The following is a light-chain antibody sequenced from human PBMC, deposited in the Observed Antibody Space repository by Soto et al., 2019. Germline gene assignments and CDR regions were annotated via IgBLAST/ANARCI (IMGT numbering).Light chain of an antibody. V-gene: IGKV3-20*01. CDR2: GAS. J-gene: IGKJ1*01. Sequence: EIVLTQSPATLSLSPAERATLSCRASQSVSSYLAWYQQKPGQAPRLLIYGASTRATGIPARFSGSGSGTEFTLTISRLEPEDFAVYYCQQYGSSGTFGQGTKVDIK. CDR3: QQYGSSGT. CDR1: QSVSSY.